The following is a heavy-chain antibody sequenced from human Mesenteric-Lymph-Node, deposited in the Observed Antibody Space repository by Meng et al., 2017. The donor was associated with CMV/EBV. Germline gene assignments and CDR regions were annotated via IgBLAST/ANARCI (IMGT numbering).Heavy chain of an antibody. V-gene: IGHV4-39*01. CDR2: IYYNGNT. D-gene: IGHD4-17*01. CDR1: GGSINSYHYY. J-gene: IGHJ4*02. CDR3: VRNGDYGRPGIDF. Sequence: SGGSINSYHYYRGCIRQPPGKVLEWIATIYYNGNTYYHPSLRSRITVSVDTSKNQFSLDLDSVTASDTAVYYCVRNGDYGRPGIDFCGQGTLVTVSS.